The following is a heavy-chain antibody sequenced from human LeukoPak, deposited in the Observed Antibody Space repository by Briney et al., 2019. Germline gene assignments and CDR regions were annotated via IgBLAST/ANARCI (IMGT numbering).Heavy chain of an antibody. CDR2: ISSSSSYI. CDR1: GFTFSSYS. D-gene: IGHD6-19*01. V-gene: IGHV3-21*01. Sequence: GGTLRLSCAASGFTFSSYSMNWVRQAPGKGLEWVSSISSSSSYIYYADSVKGRFTISRDNAKNSLYLQMNSLRAEDTAVYYCARAPGYSSGWSGGDYWGQGTLVTVSS. J-gene: IGHJ4*02. CDR3: ARAPGYSSGWSGGDY.